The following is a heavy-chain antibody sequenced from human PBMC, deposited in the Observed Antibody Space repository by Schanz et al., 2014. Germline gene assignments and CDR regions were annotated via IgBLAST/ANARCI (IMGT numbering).Heavy chain of an antibody. V-gene: IGHV1-69*02. J-gene: IGHJ6*03. CDR2: INPSGGST. Sequence: QVQLVQSGAEVKKPGSSMKVSCKASGGTFNSYTINWVRQAPGQGLEWMGMINPSGGSTTYAQKFQGRVTITADKSTFTAYMDVSSLRSEDTAVYYCARLGTGMAVAGSVIDSYYYYMDVWGEGTTVTVSS. CDR1: GGTFNSYT. D-gene: IGHD6-19*01. CDR3: ARLGTGMAVAGSVIDSYYYYMDV.